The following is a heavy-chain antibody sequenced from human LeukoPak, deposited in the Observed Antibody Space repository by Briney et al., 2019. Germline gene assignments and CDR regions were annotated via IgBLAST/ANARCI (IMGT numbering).Heavy chain of an antibody. CDR2: INHRGST. J-gene: IGHJ5*02. D-gene: IGHD6-13*01. CDR3: ARAVPTRAAVGGWFDP. V-gene: IGHV4-34*01. Sequence: SETLSLTCAVYGGSFSGYYWSWIRQPPGEGLEWIGEINHRGSTNYNPSLKSRVTISVDTSKNQFSLKLSSVTAADTAVYYCARAVPTRAAVGGWFDPWGQGTLVTVSS. CDR1: GGSFSGYY.